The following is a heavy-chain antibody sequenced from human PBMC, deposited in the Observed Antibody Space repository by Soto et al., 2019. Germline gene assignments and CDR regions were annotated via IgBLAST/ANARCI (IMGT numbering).Heavy chain of an antibody. V-gene: IGHV3-64*01. Sequence: GGSLRLSCAASGFTLSGYAMDWVRQAPGKGLEYVSGISSNGVGTYYANSVQGRFTISRDNSKNTVYLQMGSLRPEDMAVYYCARRARPDFHYIDAWGKGTTVTVSS. CDR3: ARRARPDFHYIDA. CDR2: ISSNGVGT. D-gene: IGHD6-6*01. CDR1: GFTLSGYA. J-gene: IGHJ6*03.